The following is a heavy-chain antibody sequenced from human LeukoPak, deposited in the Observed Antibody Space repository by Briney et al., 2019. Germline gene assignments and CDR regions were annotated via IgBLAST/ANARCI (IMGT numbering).Heavy chain of an antibody. D-gene: IGHD6-19*01. V-gene: IGHV3-9*01. CDR1: GFTFDDYA. Sequence: GRSLRLSCAASGFTFDDYAMHWVRQAPGKGLEWVSGISWNSGSIDYADSVKGRFTISRDNAKNSLYLQMNSLRAEDTALYYCAKDRSINIAVAGPFDYWGQGTLVTVSS. CDR2: ISWNSGSI. CDR3: AKDRSINIAVAGPFDY. J-gene: IGHJ4*02.